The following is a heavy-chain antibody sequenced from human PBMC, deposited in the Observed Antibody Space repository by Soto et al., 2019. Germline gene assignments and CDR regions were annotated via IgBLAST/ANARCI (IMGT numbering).Heavy chain of an antibody. D-gene: IGHD2-2*03. CDR2: IIPIFGTA. CDR3: ARMDIVVVPAAMPTYYYYYYGMDV. V-gene: IGHV1-69*13. CDR1: GGTFSSYA. J-gene: IGHJ6*04. Sequence: SVKVSCKASGGTFSSYAISWVRQAPGQGLEWMGGIIPIFGTANYAQKFQGRVTITADESTSTAYMELSSLRSEDTAVYYCARMDIVVVPAAMPTYYYYYYGMDVWGKGTRVTVPS.